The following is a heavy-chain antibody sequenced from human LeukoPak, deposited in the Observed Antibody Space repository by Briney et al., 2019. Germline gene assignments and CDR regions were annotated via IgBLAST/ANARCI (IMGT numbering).Heavy chain of an antibody. CDR3: AKSGTYFDFDH. D-gene: IGHD2-21*01. CDR1: GLTFSGSW. J-gene: IGHJ4*02. CDR2: IDRDGGEK. V-gene: IGHV3-7*01. Sequence: GGSLRLSCAASGLTFSGSWMSWVRQAPGQGLEWVALIDRDGGEKYYGDSVKGRFTISRDNTKNSLYLQMNSLIPEDTSVYYCAKSGTYFDFDHWGQGTLVTVTS.